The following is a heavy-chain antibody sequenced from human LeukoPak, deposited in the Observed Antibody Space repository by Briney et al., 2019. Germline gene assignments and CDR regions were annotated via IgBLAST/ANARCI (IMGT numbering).Heavy chain of an antibody. V-gene: IGHV3-7*05. CDR1: GFTFSSYS. J-gene: IGHJ3*01. D-gene: IGHD3-10*01. CDR3: ARDRGFPYKLAFDV. Sequence: GGSLRLSCAASGFTFSSYSMNWVRQAPGKGLEWVANIKQDGSEEYYVDSVKGRFTISRDSAKTSLYLQMNSLRAEDTAVYYCARDRGFPYKLAFDVWGQGTMVTVSS. CDR2: IKQDGSEE.